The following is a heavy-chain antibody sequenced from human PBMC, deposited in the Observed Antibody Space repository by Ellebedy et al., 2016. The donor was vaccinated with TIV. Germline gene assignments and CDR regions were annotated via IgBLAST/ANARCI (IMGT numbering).Heavy chain of an antibody. V-gene: IGHV4-39*07. J-gene: IGHJ4*02. CDR1: GGSISSSSYY. Sequence: MPSETLSLTCTVSGGSISSSSYYWGWIRQPPGKGLEWIGSIYYSGSTYYNPSLKSRVTISVDTSKNQFSLKLSSVTAADTAVYYCAWLFQGLWGQGTLVTVSS. CDR3: AWLFQGL. CDR2: IYYSGST. D-gene: IGHD2-21*01.